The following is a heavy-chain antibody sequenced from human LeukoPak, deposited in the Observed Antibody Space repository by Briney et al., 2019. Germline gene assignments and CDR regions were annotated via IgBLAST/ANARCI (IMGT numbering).Heavy chain of an antibody. CDR3: AREGPRGVTGSDYYYYYMDV. D-gene: IGHD3-10*01. CDR2: IYYSGST. V-gene: IGHV4-61*01. CDR1: GYSISSGYY. Sequence: KSSETLSLTCTVSGYSISSGYYWGWIRQPPGKGLEWIGYIYYSGSTNYNPSLKSRVTISVATSKNQFSLKLSSVTAADTAVYFCAREGPRGVTGSDYYYYYMDVWGKGTTVTVSS. J-gene: IGHJ6*03.